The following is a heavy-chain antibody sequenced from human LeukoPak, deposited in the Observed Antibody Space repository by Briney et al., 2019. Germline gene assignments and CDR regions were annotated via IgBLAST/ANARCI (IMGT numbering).Heavy chain of an antibody. CDR1: GFTVSSNH. V-gene: IGHV3-53*01. Sequence: GGSLRLSCAASGFTVSSNHMSWVRQAPGKGLEWVSVIYSGGSTDYAASVKGRFTISRDNLKNTLYLQMKSVRAEDTAVYYCARGPAGYNWGQGTLVTFSS. CDR2: IYSGGST. CDR3: ARGPAGYN. D-gene: IGHD1-1*01. J-gene: IGHJ4*02.